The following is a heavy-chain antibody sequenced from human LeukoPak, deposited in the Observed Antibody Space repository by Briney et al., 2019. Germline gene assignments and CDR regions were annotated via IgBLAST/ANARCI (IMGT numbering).Heavy chain of an antibody. CDR2: IYYSGST. CDR1: GGSISSYY. Sequence: PSETLSLTCTVSGGSISSYYWSWIRQPPGKELEWIGYIYYSGSTNYNPSLKSRVTISVDTSKNQFSLKLSSVTAADTAVYYCARVTVRSGRIEYYYYYMDVWGKGTTVTVSS. J-gene: IGHJ6*03. D-gene: IGHD3-3*01. CDR3: ARVTVRSGRIEYYYYYMDV. V-gene: IGHV4-59*01.